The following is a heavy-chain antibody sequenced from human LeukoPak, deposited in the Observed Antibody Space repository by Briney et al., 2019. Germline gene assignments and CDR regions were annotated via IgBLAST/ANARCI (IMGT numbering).Heavy chain of an antibody. CDR1: GASITSYF. CDR3: AGSGLLRYFDWPTFN. J-gene: IGHJ4*02. V-gene: IGHV4-59*03. CDR2: LYYGGDT. D-gene: IGHD3-9*01. Sequence: SETLSLTCSVSGASITSYFWSWVRQPPGKGLEWIGYLYYGGDTKYNPSLKSRVSISLDTSKNQFSLSLRSVTAADTAVYYCAGSGLLRYFDWPTFNRGQGTLVTVSS.